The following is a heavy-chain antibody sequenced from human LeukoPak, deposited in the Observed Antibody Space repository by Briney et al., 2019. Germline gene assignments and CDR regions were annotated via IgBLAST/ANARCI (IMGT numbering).Heavy chain of an antibody. Sequence: ASVKVSCKASGYTFTSYDINWVRQATGQGLEWMGWMNPNSGNTGYAQKSQGRVTMTRNTSISTAYMELSSLRSEDTAVYYCARSPWDYGDYNYYYYGMDVWGQGTTVTVSS. V-gene: IGHV1-8*01. D-gene: IGHD4-17*01. CDR3: ARSPWDYGDYNYYYYGMDV. J-gene: IGHJ6*02. CDR2: MNPNSGNT. CDR1: GYTFTSYD.